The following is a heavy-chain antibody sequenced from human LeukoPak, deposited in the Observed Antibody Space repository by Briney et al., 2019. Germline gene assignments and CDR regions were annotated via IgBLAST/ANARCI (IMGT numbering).Heavy chain of an antibody. CDR1: GGSMSYYY. Sequence: SETLSLTCTVSGGSMSYYYWSWIRQLPGKGLEWIGYIYYSGSTDYNPSLKSRVTISLDTSKNQFSLKLTSVTAADTAIYFCARTSWGYAFDIWGLGTKVTVSS. CDR2: IYYSGST. CDR3: ARTSWGYAFDI. V-gene: IGHV4-59*01. J-gene: IGHJ3*02. D-gene: IGHD3-16*01.